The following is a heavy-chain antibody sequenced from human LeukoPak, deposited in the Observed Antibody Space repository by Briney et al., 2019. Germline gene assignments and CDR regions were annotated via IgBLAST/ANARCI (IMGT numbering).Heavy chain of an antibody. Sequence: GRSLRLSCAASGFTFSSYGMHWVRQAPGKGLEWVAVIWYDGSNKYYADSVKGRFTISRDNSKNTLYLQMNSLRAEDTAVYYCAKEAMATLSFLDYWGQGTLVTVSS. CDR1: GFTFSSYG. CDR3: AKEAMATLSFLDY. CDR2: IWYDGSNK. D-gene: IGHD5-24*01. V-gene: IGHV3-33*06. J-gene: IGHJ4*02.